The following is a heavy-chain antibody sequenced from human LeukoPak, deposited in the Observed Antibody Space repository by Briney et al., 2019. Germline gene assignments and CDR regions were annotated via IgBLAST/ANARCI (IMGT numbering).Heavy chain of an antibody. CDR2: ISSSGSTI. D-gene: IGHD6-13*01. Sequence: GGSLRLSCVASGFTFSDYYMSWIRQAPGEGLGWVSYISSSGSTIYYADSVKGRFTISRDNAKNSLYLQMHSLRAEDTAVYYCARDHEYTSSWRDYWGQGTLVTVSS. CDR1: GFTFSDYY. J-gene: IGHJ4*02. CDR3: ARDHEYTSSWRDY. V-gene: IGHV3-11*01.